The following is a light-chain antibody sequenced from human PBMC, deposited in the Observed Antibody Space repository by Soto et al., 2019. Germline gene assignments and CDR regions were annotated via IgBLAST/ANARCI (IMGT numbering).Light chain of an antibody. CDR3: QQYKSNLYT. Sequence: DIQMTQSPSTLSASVGDRVTITCRASQPISSWLAWYQQKPGKAPQLLIYDASGLENGVPSRFSGRGSGTEFTLTISGLQPDYFATDFGQQYKSNLYTFGQGTKLEIK. CDR2: DAS. V-gene: IGKV1-5*01. CDR1: QPISSW. J-gene: IGKJ2*01.